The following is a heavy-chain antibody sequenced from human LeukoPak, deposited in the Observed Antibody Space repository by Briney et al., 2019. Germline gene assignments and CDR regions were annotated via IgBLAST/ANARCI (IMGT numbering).Heavy chain of an antibody. CDR1: GGSISSYY. CDR3: ARDSGSGYYSY. D-gene: IGHD3-3*01. CDR2: IYYSGST. J-gene: IGHJ4*02. Sequence: SETLSLTCTVSGGSISSYYWSWIRQPPGKGLEWIGYIYYSGSTNYNPSLKSRVTISVDTSKNQFSLKLSSVTAADTAVYYCARDSGSGYYSYWGQGALVTVSS. V-gene: IGHV4-59*12.